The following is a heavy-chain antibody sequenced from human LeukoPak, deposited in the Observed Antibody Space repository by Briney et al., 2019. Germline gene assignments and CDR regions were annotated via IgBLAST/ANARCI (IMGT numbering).Heavy chain of an antibody. V-gene: IGHV4-4*09. D-gene: IGHD2-2*02. Sequence: SETLSLTCSVSGGSISSYYWSWIRQPPGKGLEWIGYIYTSGSTNYNPSLKSRVTISVDTSKNQFSLKLSSVTAADTAVYYCARGICSSTSCYTGSIYMDVWGKGTTVTVSS. CDR3: ARGICSSTSCYTGSIYMDV. J-gene: IGHJ6*03. CDR1: GGSISSYY. CDR2: IYTSGST.